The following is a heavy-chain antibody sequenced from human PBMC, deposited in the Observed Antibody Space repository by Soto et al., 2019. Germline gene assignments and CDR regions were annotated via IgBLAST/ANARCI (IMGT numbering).Heavy chain of an antibody. Sequence: VASVKVSCKTSGSIFTAYSMHWVRQAPGQGLEWMGVVNPSGGSAHYAQSFEGRVTLTRDTSTSTFYMELSSLRSEDTAVYYCAREENCRGGTCYSEYFHHWGQGTLVTVSS. J-gene: IGHJ1*01. D-gene: IGHD2-15*01. CDR2: VNPSGGSA. CDR1: GSIFTAYS. CDR3: AREENCRGGTCYSEYFHH. V-gene: IGHV1-46*01.